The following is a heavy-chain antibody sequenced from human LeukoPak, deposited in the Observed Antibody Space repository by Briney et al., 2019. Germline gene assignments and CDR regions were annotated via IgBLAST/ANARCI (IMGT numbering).Heavy chain of an antibody. V-gene: IGHV4-39*07. J-gene: IGHJ4*02. D-gene: IGHD3-10*01. CDR1: GGSISSSSYY. Sequence: PSETLSLTCTVSGGSISSSSYYWGWIRQPPGKGLEWIGSIYYSGSTYYNPSLKSRVTISVDTSKNQVSLKLSSVTAADTAVYYCARVIDTSEGFGWGRNFDYWGQGTLVTVSS. CDR2: IYYSGST. CDR3: ARVIDTSEGFGWGRNFDY.